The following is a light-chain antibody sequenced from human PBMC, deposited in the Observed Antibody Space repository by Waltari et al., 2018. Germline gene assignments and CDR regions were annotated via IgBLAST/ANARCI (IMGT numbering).Light chain of an antibody. CDR3: QQYNKWPLT. J-gene: IGKJ4*01. Sequence: EIVMTQSPATLSVSPGERATLSCRASQSVSSNLAWYQQKPGQSPRLLIYGASTRATGIPASFSGSGSGTEFTLTISSLQSEDFAVYYCQQYNKWPLTFGGGTK. CDR2: GAS. CDR1: QSVSSN. V-gene: IGKV3-15*01.